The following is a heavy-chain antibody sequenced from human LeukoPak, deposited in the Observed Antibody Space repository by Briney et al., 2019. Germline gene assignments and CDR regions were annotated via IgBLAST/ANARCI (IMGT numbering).Heavy chain of an antibody. Sequence: GGSLRLSCAASGFTFSSYSMNWVRQAPGKGLEWVSSISNSSSYIYYADSVKGRFTISRDNAKNSLYLQMNSLRVEDTAMYFCARTVVVVVGASDYFDYWGQGTLVTVSS. J-gene: IGHJ4*02. V-gene: IGHV3-21*04. CDR1: GFTFSSYS. CDR3: ARTVVVVVGASDYFDY. CDR2: ISNSSSYI. D-gene: IGHD2-2*01.